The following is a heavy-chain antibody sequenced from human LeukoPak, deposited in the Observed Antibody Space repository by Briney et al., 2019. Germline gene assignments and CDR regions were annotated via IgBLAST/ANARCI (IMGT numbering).Heavy chain of an antibody. V-gene: IGHV1-69*01. Sequence: GSSVKVSCKASGGTFSSYAISWVRQAPGQGLEWMGGIIPIFGTANYAQKFQGRVTITADESTSTAYMELSSLRSEDTAVYYCARVGGEEMATPVGAFDIWGQGTMVTVSS. D-gene: IGHD5-24*01. CDR3: ARVGGEEMATPVGAFDI. CDR2: IIPIFGTA. CDR1: GGTFSSYA. J-gene: IGHJ3*02.